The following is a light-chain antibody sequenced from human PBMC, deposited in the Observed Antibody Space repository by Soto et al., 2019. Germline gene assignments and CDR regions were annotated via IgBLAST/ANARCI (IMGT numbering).Light chain of an antibody. CDR1: QSISSW. CDR2: KAS. V-gene: IGKV1-5*03. CDR3: QQYNSYSRT. Sequence: IQLAQSPFTPSASVGDRGTITCRASQSISSWLAWYQQKPGRAPKLLIYKASSLESGVPSRFSGSGSGTEFTLTISSLQPDDFATYYCQQYNSYSRTFGQGTKVDIK. J-gene: IGKJ1*01.